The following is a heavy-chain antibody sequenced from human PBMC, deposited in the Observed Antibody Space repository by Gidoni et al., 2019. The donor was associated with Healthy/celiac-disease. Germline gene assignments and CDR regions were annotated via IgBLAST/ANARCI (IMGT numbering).Heavy chain of an antibody. D-gene: IGHD2-15*01. V-gene: IGHV1-46*03. Sequence: QVQLVQSGAEVKKPGASVKVSCKASGYTFTSYYMHWVRQAPGQGLEWMGIINPSGGSTSYAQKFQGRVTMTRDTSTSTVYMELSSLRSEDTAVYYCASNPSGGSCYGCFDYWGQGTLVTVSS. J-gene: IGHJ4*02. CDR3: ASNPSGGSCYGCFDY. CDR2: INPSGGST. CDR1: GYTFTSYY.